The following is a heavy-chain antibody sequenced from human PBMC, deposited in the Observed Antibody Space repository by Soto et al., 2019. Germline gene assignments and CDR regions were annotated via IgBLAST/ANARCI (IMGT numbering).Heavy chain of an antibody. CDR1: GFPFDHYT. J-gene: IGHJ4*02. CDR2: IIVYGTDI. CDR3: VKEMGACCAWSHYFDY. V-gene: IGHV3-64D*06. D-gene: IGHD2-2*01. Sequence: GGSLRLSCSGSGFPFDHYTIHWVRQAPGSGPEFVSAIIVYGTDIFYADSVKGRFSISRDNSKNTVYLLMNNLIYEDTAVYYCVKEMGACCAWSHYFDYWGRGTQVTVSS.